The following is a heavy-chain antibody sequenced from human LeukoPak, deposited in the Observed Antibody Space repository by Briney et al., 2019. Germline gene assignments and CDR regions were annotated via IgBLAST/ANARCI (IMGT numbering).Heavy chain of an antibody. Sequence: SETLSLTCSVYGGSFSDYDWSWLRQPPGKGLEWIGEINQSGSTNENPSLKSRVTMSVDTSKSQFSLNLRSVTATDTAVYYCARYVPVKTGTTRASFDYWGQGILVTVSS. CDR3: ARYVPVKTGTTRASFDY. CDR2: INQSGST. CDR1: GGSFSDYD. J-gene: IGHJ4*02. D-gene: IGHD1-1*01. V-gene: IGHV4-34*01.